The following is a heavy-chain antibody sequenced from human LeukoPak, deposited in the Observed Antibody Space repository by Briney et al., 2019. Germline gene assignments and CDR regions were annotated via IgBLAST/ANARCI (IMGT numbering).Heavy chain of an antibody. CDR1: GFTFSSYG. V-gene: IGHV3-7*01. CDR3: ASVLPRDWFDP. D-gene: IGHD4/OR15-4a*01. Sequence: PGRSLRLSCAASGFTFSSYGMHWVRQAPGKGLEWVANIKQDGSEKYYVDSVKGRFTISRDNAKNSLYLQMNSLRAEDTAVYYCASVLPRDWFDPWGQGTLVTVSS. CDR2: IKQDGSEK. J-gene: IGHJ5*02.